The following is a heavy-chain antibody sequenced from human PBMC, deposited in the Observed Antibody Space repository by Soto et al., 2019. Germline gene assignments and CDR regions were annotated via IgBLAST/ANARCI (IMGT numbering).Heavy chain of an antibody. CDR2: LYYSGST. V-gene: IGHV4-31*03. CDR1: GGSISRGGYY. Sequence: QVQLQESGPGLVKPSQTLSLTCTVSGGSISRGGYYWSWIRQHPGMCLESIGYLYYSGSTYYNPSLKSRVTISVDTSKNHFSLKLTSVTAADTAVYYCAIEVIAVASTRLWYFALWGRGTLVTVSS. CDR3: AIEVIAVASTRLWYFAL. D-gene: IGHD6-19*01. J-gene: IGHJ2*01.